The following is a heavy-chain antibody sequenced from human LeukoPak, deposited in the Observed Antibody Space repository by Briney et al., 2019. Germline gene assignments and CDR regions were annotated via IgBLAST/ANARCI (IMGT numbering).Heavy chain of an antibody. CDR2: IFYSGGT. CDR1: GGSLNTPNYY. J-gene: IGHJ3*02. Sequence: TSETLSLTCTVSGGSLNTPNYYWGWIRQTPGKGLEWIGNIFYSGGTYYSPSLTSRVTTSLDTSRNQFSLRLNSVTVADTAVYYCAKSNGYGLVDIWGQGTMVTVSS. V-gene: IGHV4-39*07. D-gene: IGHD3-10*01. CDR3: AKSNGYGLVDI.